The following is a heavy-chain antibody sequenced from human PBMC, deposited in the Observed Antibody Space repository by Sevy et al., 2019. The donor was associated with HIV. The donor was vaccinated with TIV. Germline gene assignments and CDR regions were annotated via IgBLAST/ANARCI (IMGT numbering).Heavy chain of an antibody. CDR3: ARGEGGYYDSSGYRYWYFYL. Sequence: SENLSLTCTVSGGSISSYYWSWIRQPPGKGLEWIGYIYYSGSTNYNPSLKSRVTISLDTSKNQFSLKLSSVTAEDTAVYCCARGEGGYYDSSGYRYWYFYLWGRCTLVTVSS. V-gene: IGHV4-59*01. CDR2: IYYSGST. J-gene: IGHJ2*01. D-gene: IGHD3-22*01. CDR1: GGSISSYY.